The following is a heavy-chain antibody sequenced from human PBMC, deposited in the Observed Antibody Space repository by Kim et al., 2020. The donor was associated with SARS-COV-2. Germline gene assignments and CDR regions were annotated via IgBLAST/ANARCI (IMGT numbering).Heavy chain of an antibody. CDR3: ARTQLGYSSPGNKYFDL. CDR1: GDSVSSNSAA. V-gene: IGHV6-1*01. CDR2: TYYRSKWYN. J-gene: IGHJ2*01. Sequence: SQTLSLTCAISGDSVSSNSAAWNWIRQSPSRGLEWLGSTYYRSKWYNDYAVSVKSRITINPDTSKNQFSLQLNSVTPEDTAVYYCARTQLGYSSPGNKYFDLWGRGTLVTVSS. D-gene: IGHD6-13*01.